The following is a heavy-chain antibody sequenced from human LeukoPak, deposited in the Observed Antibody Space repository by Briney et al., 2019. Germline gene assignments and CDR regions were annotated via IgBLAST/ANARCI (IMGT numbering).Heavy chain of an antibody. CDR2: INHSGST. CDR1: GGSFSGYY. Sequence: PSETRSLTCAVYGGSFSGYYWSWIRQPPGKGLEWIGEINHSGSTNYNPSLKSRVTISVDTSKNQFSLKLSSVTAADTAVYYCARRGRSARHFDYWGQGTLVTVSS. V-gene: IGHV4-34*01. J-gene: IGHJ4*02. D-gene: IGHD6-6*01. CDR3: ARRGRSARHFDY.